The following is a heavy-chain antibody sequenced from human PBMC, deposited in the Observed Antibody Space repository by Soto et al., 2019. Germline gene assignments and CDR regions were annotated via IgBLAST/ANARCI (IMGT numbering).Heavy chain of an antibody. CDR1: GFSLSTSGVG. V-gene: IGHV2-5*01. CDR3: AHKGPEDWPLDY. Sequence: QITLKESGPTLVRPTQTLTLTCAFSGFSLSTSGVGVGWIRQPPGKALEWLAVIYWNDSKHYIPSLRSRLTITKDTSKNPVVLTMPNMDPMDTGTYYCAHKGPEDWPLDYWGQGTLVTVSS. J-gene: IGHJ4*02. CDR2: IYWNDSK. D-gene: IGHD3-9*01.